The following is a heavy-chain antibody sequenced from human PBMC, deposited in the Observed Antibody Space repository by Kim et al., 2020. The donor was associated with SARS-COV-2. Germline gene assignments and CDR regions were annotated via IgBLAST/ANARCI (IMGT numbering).Heavy chain of an antibody. CDR2: ISAYNGNT. CDR1: GYTFTSYG. D-gene: IGHD3-22*01. Sequence: ASVKVSCKASGYTFTSYGISWVRQAPGQGLEWMGWISAYNGNTNYAQKLQGRVTMTTDTSTSTAYMELRSLRSDDTAVYYCATSLRSRKVVTNDFDYWGQGTLVTVSS. J-gene: IGHJ4*02. CDR3: ATSLRSRKVVTNDFDY. V-gene: IGHV1-18*01.